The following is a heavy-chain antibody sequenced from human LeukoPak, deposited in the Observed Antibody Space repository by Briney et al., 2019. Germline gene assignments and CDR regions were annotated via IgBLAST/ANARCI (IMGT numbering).Heavy chain of an antibody. CDR1: GGSISSYY. J-gene: IGHJ4*02. V-gene: IGHV4-59*08. Sequence: PSETLSLTCTVSGGSISSYYWSWIRQPPGKGLEWIGYIYCSGSTNYNPSLKSRVTISVDTSKNQFSLKLSSVTAADTAVYYCARRACYYDSSGYRFDYWGQGTLVTVSS. CDR3: ARRACYYDSSGYRFDY. CDR2: IYCSGST. D-gene: IGHD3-22*01.